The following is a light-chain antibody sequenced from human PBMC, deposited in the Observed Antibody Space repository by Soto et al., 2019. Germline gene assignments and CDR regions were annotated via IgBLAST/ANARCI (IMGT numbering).Light chain of an antibody. J-gene: IGKJ4*01. CDR1: QSVSSN. Sequence: EIVMTQSPATLSVSPGERATLSCRASQSVSSNLAWYQQKPGQAPRLLMYGASTRATGIPASFSGSGSGTEFILTISSLQSEDFAVYYCQQYHKWPLTFGGGTKVKIK. CDR3: QQYHKWPLT. CDR2: GAS. V-gene: IGKV3-15*01.